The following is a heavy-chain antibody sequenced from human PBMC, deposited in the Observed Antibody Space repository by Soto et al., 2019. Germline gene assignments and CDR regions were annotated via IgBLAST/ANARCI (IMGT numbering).Heavy chain of an antibody. J-gene: IGHJ4*02. D-gene: IGHD3-9*01. Sequence: SRASGYTFTTYYIHWVRQAPGQGLEWMGIINPNVGRTTYTQKFQGRVTMTRDTSTTNIYMELSSLRSEDTAVYYCARSDFDWAPQARYYFDYWGEGTLVTVSS. CDR3: ARSDFDWAPQARYYFDY. CDR1: GYTFTTYY. CDR2: INPNVGRT. V-gene: IGHV1-46*01.